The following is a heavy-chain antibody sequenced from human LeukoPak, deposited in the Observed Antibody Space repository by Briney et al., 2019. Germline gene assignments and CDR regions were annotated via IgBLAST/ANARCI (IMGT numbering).Heavy chain of an antibody. CDR2: ITWNRDNI. V-gene: IGHV3-9*01. CDR3: AKEHSDEAFDI. Sequence: GGSLRLSCAASGFTFDDYAMHWVRQAPGKGLEWVSGITWNRDNIGYGDSVKGRFTISRDNTRNSLYLQMNSLSAEDTAVYYCAKEHSDEAFDIWGQGTMVTVSS. CDR1: GFTFDDYA. J-gene: IGHJ3*02.